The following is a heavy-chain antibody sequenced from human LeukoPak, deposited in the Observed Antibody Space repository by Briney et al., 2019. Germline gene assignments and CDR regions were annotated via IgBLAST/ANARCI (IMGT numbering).Heavy chain of an antibody. D-gene: IGHD3-10*01. CDR3: AREKPTYYYGSGSYYPDY. CDR2: IKQDGSEK. J-gene: IGHJ4*02. CDR1: GFTFSSYW. Sequence: GSLRLSCAASGFTFSSYWMSWVRQAPGKGLEWVANIKQDGSEKYYVDSAKGRFTISRDNAKNSLYLQMNSLRAEDTAVYYCAREKPTYYYGSGSYYPDYWGQGALVTVSS. V-gene: IGHV3-7*01.